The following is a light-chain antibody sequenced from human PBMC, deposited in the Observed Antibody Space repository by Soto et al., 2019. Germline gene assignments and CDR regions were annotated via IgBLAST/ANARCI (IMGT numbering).Light chain of an antibody. J-gene: IGKJ1*01. V-gene: IGKV2-30*01. CDR2: QVS. CDR1: QSLIYSNGNTY. Sequence: VLTQSPLSLSVTLGQPASISCRSSQSLIYSNGNTYLNWYQQRPGQSPRRLIYQVSIRDSGVPDRFSGSGSGSGTDFTLKISRVEAEDVGVYYCMQATQLRTFGQGTKVDIK. CDR3: MQATQLRT.